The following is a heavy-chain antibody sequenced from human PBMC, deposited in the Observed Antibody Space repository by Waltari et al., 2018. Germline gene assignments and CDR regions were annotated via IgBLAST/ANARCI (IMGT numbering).Heavy chain of an antibody. CDR1: GGSISSGDDS. V-gene: IGHV4-30-4*01. J-gene: IGHJ4*02. Sequence: QVQLQESGPGLVKPSQTLSLTCTVSGGSISSGDDSWSWIRPPPGEGLEWIGYIYYSGSTSYNPSLKSRVTISVDTSKNQFSLKLSSVTAANTAVYYCARAFSRYYYDSSGYYVGDYWGQGTLVTVSS. CDR2: IYYSGST. CDR3: ARAFSRYYYDSSGYYVGDY. D-gene: IGHD3-22*01.